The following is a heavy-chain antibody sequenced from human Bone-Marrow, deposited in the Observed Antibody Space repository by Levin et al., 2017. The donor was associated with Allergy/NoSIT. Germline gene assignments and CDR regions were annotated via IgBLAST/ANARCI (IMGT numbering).Heavy chain of an antibody. V-gene: IGHV3-21*01. J-gene: IGHJ6*02. CDR2: ISSSSDYI. CDR1: GFTFSRYS. Sequence: GGSLRLSCAGSGFTFSRYSMNWVRQVPGKGLEWVASISSSSDYIYYADAVKGRFTISRDDGMNSVHLQRNSLRAEDTAVYYCRTSSWYDGLDVWGQGTTVMVSS. CDR3: RTSSWYDGLDV. D-gene: IGHD2-2*01.